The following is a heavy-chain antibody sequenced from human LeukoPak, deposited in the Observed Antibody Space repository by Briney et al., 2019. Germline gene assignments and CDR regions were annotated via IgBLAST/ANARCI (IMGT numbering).Heavy chain of an antibody. CDR3: ARQYYDILTGFQSLDY. CDR1: GGSTSSSSYY. V-gene: IGHV4-39*01. CDR2: IYYSGST. Sequence: SETLSLSCTVSGGSTSSSSYYWGWIRQPPGKGREWMGSIYYSGSTYYNPSLKSRVTISVDTSKNQFSLKLSSVTAADTAVYYCARQYYDILTGFQSLDYWGQGTLVTVSS. D-gene: IGHD3-9*01. J-gene: IGHJ4*02.